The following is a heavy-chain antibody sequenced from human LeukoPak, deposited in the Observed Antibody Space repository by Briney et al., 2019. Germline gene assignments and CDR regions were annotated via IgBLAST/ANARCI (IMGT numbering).Heavy chain of an antibody. CDR3: ARGHRTSLDYYDSSGYSPPDY. V-gene: IGHV1-18*01. Sequence: ASVKVCCKASGYTFTSYGISWVRQAPGQRLEWMGWISAYNRNTNYVQKLQGRVTMTTDTSTSTAYMELRSLRSDDTAVYYCARGHRTSLDYYDSSGYSPPDYWGQGTLVTVSS. J-gene: IGHJ4*02. CDR1: GYTFTSYG. CDR2: ISAYNRNT. D-gene: IGHD3-22*01.